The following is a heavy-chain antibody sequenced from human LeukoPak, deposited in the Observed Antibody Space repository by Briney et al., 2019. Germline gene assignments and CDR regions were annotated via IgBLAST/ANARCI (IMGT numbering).Heavy chain of an antibody. Sequence: SQTLSLTCTVSGGSISSGDYYWSWIRQPPGKGLEWIGYIYYSGSTYYNPSLKSRVTISVDTSKNQFSLKLSSVTAADTAVYYCARDQKYGGYASGFDYWGQGTLVTVSS. J-gene: IGHJ4*02. CDR2: IYYSGST. V-gene: IGHV4-30-4*01. CDR3: ARDQKYGGYASGFDY. CDR1: GGSISSGDYY. D-gene: IGHD5-12*01.